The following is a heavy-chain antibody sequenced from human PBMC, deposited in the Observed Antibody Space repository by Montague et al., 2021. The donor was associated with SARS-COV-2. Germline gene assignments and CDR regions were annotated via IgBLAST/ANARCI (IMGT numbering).Heavy chain of an antibody. CDR1: GYSFINYA. D-gene: IGHD3-10*01. CDR3: VRKNYYGSGSFSTFDY. J-gene: IGHJ4*02. CDR2: ISGSGGNT. Sequence: SLRLSCAASGYSFINYAMGWVRQAPGKGLERVSVISGSGGNTYFADSVRGRFTISRDNSKNTLYLQMNSLRAEDTAVYYCVRKNYYGSGSFSTFDYWGQGTLVTVSS. V-gene: IGHV3-23*01.